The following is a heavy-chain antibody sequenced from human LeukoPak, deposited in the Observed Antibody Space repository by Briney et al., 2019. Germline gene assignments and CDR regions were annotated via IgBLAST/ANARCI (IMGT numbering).Heavy chain of an antibody. CDR1: EFTVSSNY. Sequence: PGGSLRLSCAASEFTVSSNYMSWVRQAPGKGLEWVSVIYSGGSTYYADSVKGRFTISRHNSKNTLYLQMNSLRAEDTAVYYCASTSYCSGGSCYNPAFDIWGQGTMVTVSS. V-gene: IGHV3-53*04. D-gene: IGHD2-15*01. J-gene: IGHJ3*02. CDR3: ASTSYCSGGSCYNPAFDI. CDR2: IYSGGST.